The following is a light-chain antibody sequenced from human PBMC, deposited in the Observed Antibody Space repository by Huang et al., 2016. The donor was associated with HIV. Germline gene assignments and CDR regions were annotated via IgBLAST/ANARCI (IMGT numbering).Light chain of an antibody. CDR1: QSISAY. CDR2: ATS. CDR3: QQSYSFPRT. V-gene: IGKV1-39*01. Sequence: DIQMTQSPSSLYASVGDRVTISCQASQSISAYLNWYQHRPGRAPKLLIYATSDLQGGVPSRFSGSRSGTQFTLTISSLQPEDFATYYCQQSYSFPRTFGQGTKLDIK. J-gene: IGKJ2*01.